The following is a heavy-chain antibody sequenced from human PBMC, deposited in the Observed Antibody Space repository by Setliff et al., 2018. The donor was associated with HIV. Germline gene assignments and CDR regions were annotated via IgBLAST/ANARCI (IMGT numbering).Heavy chain of an antibody. J-gene: IGHJ6*02. CDR2: IFHSAAT. Sequence: SETLSLTCAVSGYSISSGYYWGWIRQPPGKGLEWIGSIFHSAATNYNPSLKSRVTISIDTSKNQFSLKLTSVTAADTAVYYCTRIPRKNYNFWTGYFSGYYYGMDVWGQGTTVTVSS. CDR3: TRIPRKNYNFWTGYFSGYYYGMDV. V-gene: IGHV4-38-2*01. CDR1: GYSISSGYY. D-gene: IGHD3-3*01.